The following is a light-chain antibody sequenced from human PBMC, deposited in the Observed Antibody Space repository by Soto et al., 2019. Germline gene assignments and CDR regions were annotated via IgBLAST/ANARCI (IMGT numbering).Light chain of an antibody. CDR3: QQLGSTRT. CDR2: XAS. Sequence: DIELTQSAFTLSLYPGESVTLSCRDSQTLXGHLVWYQPKPGQATRSLYDXASSRATVIPARFSGRGCGTDFTLTISRLEAEDVAVYCCQQLGSTRTFGGGTKVDI. CDR1: QTLXGH. J-gene: IGKJ4*02. V-gene: IGKV3-20*01.